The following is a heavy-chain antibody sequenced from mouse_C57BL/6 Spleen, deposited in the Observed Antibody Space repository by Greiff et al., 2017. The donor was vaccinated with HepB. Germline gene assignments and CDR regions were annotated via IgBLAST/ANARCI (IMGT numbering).Heavy chain of an antibody. V-gene: IGHV1-50*01. CDR2: IDPSDSYT. J-gene: IGHJ3*01. D-gene: IGHD2-4*01. CDR1: GYTFTSYW. CDR3: ARSGRLRRGFAY. Sequence: QVQLQQPGAELVKPGASVKLSCKASGYTFTSYWMQWVKQRPGQGLEWIGEIDPSDSYTNYNQKFKGKATLTVDTSSSTAYMQLSSRTSEDSAVYYCARSGRLRRGFAYWGQGTLVTVSA.